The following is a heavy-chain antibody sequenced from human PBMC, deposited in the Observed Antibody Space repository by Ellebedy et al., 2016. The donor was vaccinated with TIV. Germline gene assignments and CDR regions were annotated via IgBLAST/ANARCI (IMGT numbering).Heavy chain of an antibody. CDR1: TFSITNSW. V-gene: IGHV3-15*07. CDR2: IKSKAVGGTT. CDR3: VQLGSYDY. D-gene: IGHD3-16*01. Sequence: PGGSLRLSCVASTFSITNSWMNWVRQAPGKGLEWVGLIKSKAVGGTTDYAAPLKGRFMISRDESTDTLYLQMNNLKPEDTAVYYCVQLGSYDYWGQGALVTVSS. J-gene: IGHJ4*02.